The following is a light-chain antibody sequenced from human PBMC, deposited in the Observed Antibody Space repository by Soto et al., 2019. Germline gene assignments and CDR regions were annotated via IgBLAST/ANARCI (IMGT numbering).Light chain of an antibody. J-gene: IGKJ1*01. CDR1: QSVTYSY. CDR3: QQYGSSPWT. CDR2: GAS. Sequence: EIVLTQSPGSLSLSPGERATLSCRASQSVTYSYLAWYQQKPGQAPRLLIYGASSRATGIPDRFSGSGTATDFTLSISGLEPEDFAVYYCQQYGSSPWTFGQGTKVDFK. V-gene: IGKV3-20*01.